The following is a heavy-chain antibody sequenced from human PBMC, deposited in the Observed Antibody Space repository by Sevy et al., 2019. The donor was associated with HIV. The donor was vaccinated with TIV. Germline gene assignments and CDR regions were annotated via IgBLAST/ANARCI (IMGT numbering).Heavy chain of an antibody. D-gene: IGHD4-17*01. CDR2: IRSNTDGGTT. V-gene: IGHV3-15*01. CDR3: TTDREYGDYKGGFDY. Sequence: GGSLRLSCAVSGFTFTNAWMGWVRQAPGKGLEWVGRIRSNTDGGTTDYAAPLKGRLTISRDDSKNTLYLQMNILKSADTAVYYCTTDREYGDYKGGFDYWGQGTLVTVSS. J-gene: IGHJ4*02. CDR1: GFTFTNAW.